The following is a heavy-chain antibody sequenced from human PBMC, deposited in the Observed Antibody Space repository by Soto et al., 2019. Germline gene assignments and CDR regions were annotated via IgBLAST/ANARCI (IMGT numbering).Heavy chain of an antibody. CDR2: IYWDDDK. V-gene: IGHV2-5*02. CDR3: AHSGYSCSDDENRDFAL. CDR1: GFSLSTSGVG. D-gene: IGHD5-12*01. J-gene: IGHJ2*01. Sequence: QITLKESRPTLVKPTQTLTLTCTFSGFSLSTSGVGVGWIRQPPGKALEWLALIYWDDDKRYSTSLKSRLTNSKSPSKNQVVLTITNMDPVDPAKYYCAHSGYSCSDDENRDFALWGRGTLVTVSS.